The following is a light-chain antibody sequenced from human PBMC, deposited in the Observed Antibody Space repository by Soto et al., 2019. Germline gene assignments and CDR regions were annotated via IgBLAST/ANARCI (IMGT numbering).Light chain of an antibody. CDR3: QSYDNSTSGWV. CDR1: TSNIGSGYD. V-gene: IGLV1-40*01. Sequence: QPVLTQPPSVSGAPGQGVTISCTGSTSNIGSGYDVHWYQQVPGLAPKLLIYANINRPSGVPDRFSGSKSGTSASLAITGLQAEDEADYYCQSYDNSTSGWVFGGGTMLTVL. CDR2: ANI. J-gene: IGLJ2*01.